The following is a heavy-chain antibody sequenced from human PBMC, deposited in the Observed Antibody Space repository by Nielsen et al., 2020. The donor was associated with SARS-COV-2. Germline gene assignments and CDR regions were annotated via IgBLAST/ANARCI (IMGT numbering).Heavy chain of an antibody. J-gene: IGHJ5*02. CDR3: ARALFMVRRNWFDP. D-gene: IGHD3-10*01. CDR1: GFTFSSYA. V-gene: IGHV3-30-3*01. CDR2: ISYDGSNK. Sequence: GESLKISCAASGFTFSSYAMHWVRQAPGKGLEWVAVISYDGSNKYYADSVKGRFTISRDNSKNTLYLQMNSLRAEDTAVYYCARALFMVRRNWFDPWGQGTLVTVSS.